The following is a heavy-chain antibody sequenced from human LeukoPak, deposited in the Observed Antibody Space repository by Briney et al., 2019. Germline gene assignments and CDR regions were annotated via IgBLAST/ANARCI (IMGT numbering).Heavy chain of an antibody. CDR1: GFTFNTNW. CDR3: VRGGLYHYSGTSGDY. J-gene: IGHJ4*02. V-gene: IGHV3-7*01. Sequence: GGSLRLSCAASGFTFNTNWMTWVRQAPGEGLEWGSNVNQGGSEAYYVDSVKGRFIISRDNTKNSMYLQINSLRGEDTAGYYCVRGGLYHYSGTSGDYWGQGTLVTVSS. D-gene: IGHD1-26*01. CDR2: VNQGGSEA.